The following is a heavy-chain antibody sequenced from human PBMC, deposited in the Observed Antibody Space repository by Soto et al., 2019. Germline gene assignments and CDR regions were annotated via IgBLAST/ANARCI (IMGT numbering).Heavy chain of an antibody. Sequence: RRLSCAASVFSFSDFGMTWVRQAPGKGLEWVSTIHREGTNTHYADSVKGRFTISRDNSKDTLYLEMNSLRAEDTAIYFCAKDPSTGSADLWGQGTLVTVSS. V-gene: IGHV3-23*01. CDR3: AKDPSTGSADL. J-gene: IGHJ4*02. CDR2: IHREGTNT. CDR1: VFSFSDFG. D-gene: IGHD3-9*01.